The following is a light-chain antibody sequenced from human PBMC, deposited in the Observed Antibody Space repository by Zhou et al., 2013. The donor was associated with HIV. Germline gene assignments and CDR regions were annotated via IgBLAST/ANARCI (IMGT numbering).Light chain of an antibody. CDR2: AAS. CDR1: QGISTY. Sequence: DIQMTQSPSTLSASVGDRVTITCRASQGISTYLAWYQQKPGRVPTLLIYAASSLQSGVPSRFSGSGSGTDFTLTISSLQPEDFASYYCQQSYTTPWTFGQGTKVEIK. J-gene: IGKJ1*01. CDR3: QQSYTTPWT. V-gene: IGKV1-39*01.